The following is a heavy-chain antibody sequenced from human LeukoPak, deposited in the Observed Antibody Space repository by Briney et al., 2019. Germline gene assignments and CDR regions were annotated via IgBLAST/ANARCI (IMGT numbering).Heavy chain of an antibody. V-gene: IGHV1-2*02. Sequence: GASVTVSCKASGYTFTGYYMHWVRQAPGQGLEWMGWINPNSGGTNYAQKFQGRVTMTRDTSISTAYMELIRLRSDDTAVYYCARERNYYDSSGYQKAFDYGGQGTLVTVSS. CDR3: ARERNYYDSSGYQKAFDY. J-gene: IGHJ4*02. CDR1: GYTFTGYY. CDR2: INPNSGGT. D-gene: IGHD3-22*01.